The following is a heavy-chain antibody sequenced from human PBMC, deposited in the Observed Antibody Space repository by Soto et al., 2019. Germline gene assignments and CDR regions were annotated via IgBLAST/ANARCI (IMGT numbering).Heavy chain of an antibody. Sequence: ASVKVSCKASGYTFTGYYMHWVLQAPGQGLEWMGWINPNSGGTNYAQKFQGWVTMTRDTSISTAYMELSRLRSDDTAVYYCARGLPRELVTDYYYRMDVWGQGNTVTVS. V-gene: IGHV1-2*04. D-gene: IGHD6-13*01. J-gene: IGHJ6*02. CDR2: INPNSGGT. CDR3: ARGLPRELVTDYYYRMDV. CDR1: GYTFTGYY.